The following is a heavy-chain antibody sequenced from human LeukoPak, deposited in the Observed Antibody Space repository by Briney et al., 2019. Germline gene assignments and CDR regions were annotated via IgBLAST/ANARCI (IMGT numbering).Heavy chain of an antibody. CDR3: ARLGLGDEACWFDP. J-gene: IGHJ5*02. D-gene: IGHD3-10*01. CDR2: VYYSGRT. V-gene: IGHV4-59*01. CDR1: DGSINSYY. Sequence: SETLSLTCTVSDGSINSYYWSWIRQPPGKGLEWIGFVYYSGRTNYNPSLKSRVTMSVDTSKSQFSLRLSSVTAVDTAMYYCARLGLGDEACWFDPWGQGTLVTVSS.